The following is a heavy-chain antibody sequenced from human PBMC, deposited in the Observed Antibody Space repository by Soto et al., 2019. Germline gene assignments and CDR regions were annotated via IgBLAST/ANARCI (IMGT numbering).Heavy chain of an antibody. J-gene: IGHJ3*02. CDR1: GASISSGVYY. Sequence: QVQLQESGPGLVKPSQTLSLTCTVSGASISSGVYYWTWIRQPPGKGLEWIGYIFYRGNTYYNPSLNSRVNILHDTSQTQFSLNLPSVTAADTALYYCAGGQPRNGYGHAFDIWGQGTKVTVSS. D-gene: IGHD5-18*01. V-gene: IGHV4-30-4*01. CDR3: AGGQPRNGYGHAFDI. CDR2: IFYRGNT.